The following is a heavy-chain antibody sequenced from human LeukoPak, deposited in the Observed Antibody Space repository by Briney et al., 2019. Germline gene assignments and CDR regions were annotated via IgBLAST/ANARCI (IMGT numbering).Heavy chain of an antibody. CDR3: ARGDCSSTSCSFDP. CDR1: GFTFRSYS. V-gene: IGHV3-21*01. CDR2: ISSSSSYI. Sequence: KAGGSLRLSCAASGFTFRSYSMNWVRQAPGKGLEWVSSISSSSSYIYYADSVKGRFTISRDNAKNSLYLQMNSLRAEDTAVYYCARGDCSSTSCSFDPWGQGTLVTVSS. D-gene: IGHD2-2*01. J-gene: IGHJ5*02.